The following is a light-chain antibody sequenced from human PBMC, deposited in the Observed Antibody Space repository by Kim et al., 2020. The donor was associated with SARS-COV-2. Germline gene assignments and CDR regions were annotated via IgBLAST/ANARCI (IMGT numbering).Light chain of an antibody. CDR3: AAWDDSLYGPI. CDR1: SSNI. J-gene: IGLJ2*01. Sequence: ASGTPVQRVSISCSGSSSNINWYQQLPGSAPKLLIYGNNRRPSGVPDRFSASKSGTSASLVISGLQSEDEGDYHCAAWDDSLYGPIFGGGTKLTVL. CDR2: GNN. V-gene: IGLV1-44*01.